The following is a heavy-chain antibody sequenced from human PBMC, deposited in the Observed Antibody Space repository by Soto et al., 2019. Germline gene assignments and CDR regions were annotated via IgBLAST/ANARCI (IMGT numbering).Heavy chain of an antibody. CDR2: VYWDDSK. D-gene: IGHD2-2*01. CDR1: GFSLSTRDVG. V-gene: IGHV2-5*02. CDR3: AHCRGGVASF. Sequence: QITLNESGPTLVKPTQTLTLTCTFSGFSLSTRDVGVGWIRQPPGEALEWLGVVYWDDSKTYSPSLESRLTITKDASKNQVGLRMTKMDPVDPATYYCAHCRGGVASFWGQGTLVTVSS. J-gene: IGHJ4*02.